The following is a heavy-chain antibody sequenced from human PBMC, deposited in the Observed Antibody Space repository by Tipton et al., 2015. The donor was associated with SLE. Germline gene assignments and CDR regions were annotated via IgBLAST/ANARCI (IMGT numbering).Heavy chain of an antibody. D-gene: IGHD6-19*01. J-gene: IGHJ4*02. V-gene: IGHV4-59*01. CDR2: IYYSGST. CDR1: GGSIGSYY. Sequence: LRLSCTVSGGSIGSYYWSWIRQPPGKGLEWIGYIYYSGSTNYNPSLKSRVTISVDTSKNQFSLKMRSVTAADTAVYYCATVIPVAGPFDYWGQGTLVTDSS. CDR3: ATVIPVAGPFDY.